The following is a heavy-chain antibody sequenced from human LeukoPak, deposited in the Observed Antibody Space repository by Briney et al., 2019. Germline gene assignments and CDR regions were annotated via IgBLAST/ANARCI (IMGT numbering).Heavy chain of an antibody. Sequence: PGGSLRLSCAASGFTFSDYYMSWIRQAPGKGLEGGSYISSSGSTIYYADSVKGRFTISRDNAKNSLYLQMNSLRAEDTAVYCCARDRVRYDSDAFDIWGQGTMVTVSS. CDR2: ISSSGSTI. D-gene: IGHD3-22*01. CDR3: ARDRVRYDSDAFDI. V-gene: IGHV3-11*04. CDR1: GFTFSDYY. J-gene: IGHJ3*02.